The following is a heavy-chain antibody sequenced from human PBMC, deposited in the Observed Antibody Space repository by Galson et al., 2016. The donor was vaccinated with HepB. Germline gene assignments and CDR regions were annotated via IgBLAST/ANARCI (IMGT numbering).Heavy chain of an antibody. J-gene: IGHJ4*02. CDR3: ARWYHDFWSAYYNPQHTYYFDS. Sequence: SLRLSCAASGFSFSSYWMSWVRQALGKGLEWVANIKQDGSEKYFLASVKGRFTVSRDNAQTSLYLQMNSLRAEDTAVYYCARWYHDFWSAYYNPQHTYYFDSWGQGTLVTVSS. V-gene: IGHV3-7*04. CDR1: GFSFSSYW. CDR2: IKQDGSEK. D-gene: IGHD3-3*01.